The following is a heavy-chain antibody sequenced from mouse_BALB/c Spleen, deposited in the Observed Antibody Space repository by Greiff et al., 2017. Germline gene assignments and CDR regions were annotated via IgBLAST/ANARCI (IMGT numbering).Heavy chain of an antibody. CDR2: ISYSGST. V-gene: IGHV3-2*02. D-gene: IGHD2-3*01. CDR1: GYSITSDYA. CDR3: ARWLLNYAMDY. Sequence: EVQLQESGPGLVKPSQSLSLTCTVTGYSITSDYAWNWIRQFPGNKLEWMGYISYSGSTSYNPSLKSRISITRDTSKNQFFLQLNSVTTEDTATYYCARWLLNYAMDYWGQGTSVTVSS. J-gene: IGHJ4*01.